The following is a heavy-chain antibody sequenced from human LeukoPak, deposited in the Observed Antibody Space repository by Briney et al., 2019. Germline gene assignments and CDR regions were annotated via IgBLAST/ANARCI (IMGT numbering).Heavy chain of an antibody. CDR1: GGSVSSYY. J-gene: IGHJ4*02. D-gene: IGHD3-22*01. CDR3: ARDDRSYY. V-gene: IGHV4-59*02. Sequence: PSETLSLTCTVSGGSVSSYYWSWIRQPPGKGLEWIGYIYYSGSTNYNPSLKSRVTISVDTSKYQFSLKLSSVTAADTAVYYCARDDRSYYWGQGTLVTVSS. CDR2: IYYSGST.